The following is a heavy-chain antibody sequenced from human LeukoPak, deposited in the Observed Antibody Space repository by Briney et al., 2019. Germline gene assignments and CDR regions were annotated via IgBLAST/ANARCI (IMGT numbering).Heavy chain of an antibody. CDR2: ISYDGSNK. V-gene: IGHV3-30-3*01. CDR1: GFTFSSYA. Sequence: GGSLRLSCAASGFTFSSYAMHWVRQAPGKGLEWVAVISYDGSNKYYADSVKGRFTISRDNSKNTLYLQMNSLRAEDTAVYYCAREAPYYFDYWGQGTLVTVPS. D-gene: IGHD2-21*01. J-gene: IGHJ4*02. CDR3: AREAPYYFDY.